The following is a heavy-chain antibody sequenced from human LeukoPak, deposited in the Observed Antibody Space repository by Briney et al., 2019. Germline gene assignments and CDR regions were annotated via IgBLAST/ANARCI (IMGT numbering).Heavy chain of an antibody. Sequence: GSLRLSCAASGFTFSNHGMNWVRQAPGKGLEWLSGVSPPGGGTYYADSVKGRFTISRDNSKNTLYLQMNSLRVEDTAVYYCATLPYYYDSSGSYYFDYWGQGTLVTVSS. V-gene: IGHV3-23*01. CDR3: ATLPYYYDSSGSYYFDY. CDR1: GFTFSNHG. CDR2: VSPPGGGT. J-gene: IGHJ4*02. D-gene: IGHD3-22*01.